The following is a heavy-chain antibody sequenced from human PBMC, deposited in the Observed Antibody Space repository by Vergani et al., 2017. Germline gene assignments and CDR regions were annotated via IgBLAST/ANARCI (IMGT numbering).Heavy chain of an antibody. CDR3: ARDHPQQWVAHYYYYYGMDV. J-gene: IGHJ6*02. V-gene: IGHV3-21*01. CDR2: ISSSSSYI. CDR1: GFTFSSYS. D-gene: IGHD6-19*01. Sequence: EVQLVESGGGLVKPGGSLRLSCAASGFTFSSYSMNWVRQAPGKGLEWVSSISSSSSYIYYADSVKGRFTISRENAKNSLYLQMNSLRAEDTAVYYCARDHPQQWVAHYYYYYGMDVWGQGTTVTVSS.